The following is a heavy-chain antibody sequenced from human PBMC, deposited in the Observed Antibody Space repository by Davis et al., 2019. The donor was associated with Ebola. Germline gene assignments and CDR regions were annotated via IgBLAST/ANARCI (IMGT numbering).Heavy chain of an antibody. CDR2: ISSKSTYT. CDR3: ARDRGYSSGWRDY. Sequence: GESLKISCIASGFTFSDYYMSWLRQTPGKVLEWLSYISSKSTYTNYADSVRGRSTISRDNAKNLLFLEMSSLRGDDTGIYYCARDRGYSSGWRDYWGQGTLVTVSS. D-gene: IGHD6-19*01. CDR1: GFTFSDYY. J-gene: IGHJ4*02. V-gene: IGHV3-11*06.